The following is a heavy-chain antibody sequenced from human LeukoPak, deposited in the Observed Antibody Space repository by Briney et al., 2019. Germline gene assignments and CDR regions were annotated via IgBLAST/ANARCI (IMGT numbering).Heavy chain of an antibody. CDR2: IYYSGGT. J-gene: IGHJ4*02. CDR3: ARTVAAAGTRNFDY. Sequence: SETLSLTCTVSGGSISSYYWSWIRQPPGKGLEWIGYIYYSGGTYYNPSLKSRVTISVDTSKNQFSLKLSSVTAADTAVYYCARTVAAAGTRNFDYWGQGTLVTVSS. V-gene: IGHV4-59*08. D-gene: IGHD6-13*01. CDR1: GGSISSYY.